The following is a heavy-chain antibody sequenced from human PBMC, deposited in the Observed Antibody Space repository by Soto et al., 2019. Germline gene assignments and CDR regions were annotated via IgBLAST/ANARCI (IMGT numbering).Heavy chain of an antibody. CDR3: ARVATTNTIDY. CDR1: GGTFSSYT. CDR2: IIPILGIA. V-gene: IGHV1-69*02. J-gene: IGHJ4*02. Sequence: QVQLVQSGAEVKKPGSSVKVSCKASGGTFSSYTISWVRQAPGQGLEWMGRIIPILGIANYAQQFQGRVTITADKSTSTAYVELSSLRSEDTAVYYCARVATTNTIDYWGQGTLVTVSS. D-gene: IGHD5-12*01.